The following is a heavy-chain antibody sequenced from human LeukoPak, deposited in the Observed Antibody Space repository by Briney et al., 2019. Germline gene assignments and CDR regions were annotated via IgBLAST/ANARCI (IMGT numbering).Heavy chain of an antibody. CDR2: ISSSSSYI. D-gene: IGHD1-26*01. CDR3: ARDPEGGSYYPDY. V-gene: IGHV3-21*01. Sequence: GGSLRLSCAASGFTFSTNYMSWVRQAPGKGLEWVSSISSSSSYIYYADSVKGRFTISRDNAKNSLYLQMNSLRAEDTAVYYCARDPEGGSYYPDYWGQGTLVTVSS. J-gene: IGHJ4*02. CDR1: GFTFSTNY.